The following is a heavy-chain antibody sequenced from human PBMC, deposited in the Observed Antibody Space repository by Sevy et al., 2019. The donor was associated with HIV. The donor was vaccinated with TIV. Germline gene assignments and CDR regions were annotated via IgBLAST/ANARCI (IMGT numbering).Heavy chain of an antibody. CDR2: IHYTGSP. J-gene: IGHJ5*02. CDR3: TRAPPVRSGDDSLNWFDP. V-gene: IGHV4-59*01. D-gene: IGHD5-12*01. Sequence: SETLSLTCTVSGGSISSYYWSWIRQPPGKGLEYIGYIHYTGSPNYNPSLKSRVTISVDTSKNQLSLKLSSVTAADTVVYYCTRAPPVRSGDDSLNWFDPWGQGSLVTVSS. CDR1: GGSISSYY.